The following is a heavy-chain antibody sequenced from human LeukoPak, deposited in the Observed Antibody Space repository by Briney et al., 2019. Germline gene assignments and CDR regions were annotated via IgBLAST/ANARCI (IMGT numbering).Heavy chain of an antibody. CDR2: IYPGDSDT. Sequence: GESLKISCKGSGYSFTSYWIGWVRQMPGKGLEWMGIIYPGDSDTRYSPSFQGQVTISTDKSISTAYLQWSSLKASDTAMYYCARNHPDSSSSGIAFDIWGQGTMVTVSS. J-gene: IGHJ3*02. D-gene: IGHD6-6*01. CDR1: GYSFTSYW. V-gene: IGHV5-51*01. CDR3: ARNHPDSSSSGIAFDI.